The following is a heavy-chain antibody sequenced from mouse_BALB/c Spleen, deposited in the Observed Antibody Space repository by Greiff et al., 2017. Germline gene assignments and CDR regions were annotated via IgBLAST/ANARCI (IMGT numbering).Heavy chain of an antibody. J-gene: IGHJ2*01. CDR2: INPSNGGT. CDR1: GYTFTSYY. Sequence: QVQLQQSGPELVKPGASVKMSCKASGYTFTSYYMYWVKQRPGQGLEWIGGINPSNGGTNFNEKFKSKATLTVDKSSSTAYMQLSSLTSEDSAVYYCTWGDYDGDDYWGQGTTLTVSS. D-gene: IGHD2-4*01. CDR3: TWGDYDGDDY. V-gene: IGHV1S16*01.